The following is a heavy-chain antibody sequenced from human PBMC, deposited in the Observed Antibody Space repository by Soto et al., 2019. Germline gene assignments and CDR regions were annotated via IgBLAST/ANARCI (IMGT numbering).Heavy chain of an antibody. V-gene: IGHV4-4*02. CDR2: ISHIGSV. J-gene: IGHJ4*02. Sequence: QVLLQESGPGLVQPSGILSLSCAVSGVSISSNYYWGWVRQSPGKGLEWLGDISHIGSVNYSPSLMSRVTISMDRSENQFSLKLNSVTAADTAAYYCVRSFGWYAIDYWGQGTLVIVSS. CDR3: VRSFGWYAIDY. D-gene: IGHD6-19*01. CDR1: GVSISSNYY.